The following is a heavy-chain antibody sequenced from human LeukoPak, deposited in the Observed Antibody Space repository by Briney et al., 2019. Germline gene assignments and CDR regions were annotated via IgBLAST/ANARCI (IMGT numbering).Heavy chain of an antibody. D-gene: IGHD6-19*01. Sequence: GGSLRLSCAASGFTFSSYSMNWVRQAPGKGLEWVSSISSSSSYIYYADSVKGRFTISRDNSKNTLYLQMNSLRAEDTAVYYCARGIAVAGRPEPYWYFDLWGRGTLVTVSS. CDR3: ARGIAVAGRPEPYWYFDL. CDR2: ISSSSSYI. CDR1: GFTFSSYS. V-gene: IGHV3-21*01. J-gene: IGHJ2*01.